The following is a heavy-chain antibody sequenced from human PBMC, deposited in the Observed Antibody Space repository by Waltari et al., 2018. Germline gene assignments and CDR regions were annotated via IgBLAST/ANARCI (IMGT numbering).Heavy chain of an antibody. CDR2: INAGNGNT. CDR1: GYTFTSYA. V-gene: IGHV1-3*01. Sequence: QVQLVQSGAEVKKPGASVKVSCKASGYTFTSYAMHWVRQAPGQRLEWMGWINAGNGNTKYSQKLQGRVTSTRDTSASTAYMGLSSLRSEDTAVYYCARGKQQLGKGGWFDPWGQGTLVTVSS. D-gene: IGHD6-13*01. J-gene: IGHJ5*02. CDR3: ARGKQQLGKGGWFDP.